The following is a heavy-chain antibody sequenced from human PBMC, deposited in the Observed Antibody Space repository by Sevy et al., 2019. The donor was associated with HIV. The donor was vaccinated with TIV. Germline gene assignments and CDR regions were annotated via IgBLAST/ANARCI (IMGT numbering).Heavy chain of an antibody. CDR1: GVSVSPYY. Sequence: SETLSLTCTVSGVSVSPYYWAWIRQPPVKGLECVAFSGSTNYNPSLKSRATTSVDTSKNQFSLKQSSVTAADTAIYYCARGGPNQQQLDYFDHWGQGTLVTVSS. D-gene: IGHD1-1*01. CDR2: SGST. CDR3: ARGGPNQQQLDYFDH. V-gene: IGHV4-59*02. J-gene: IGHJ4*02.